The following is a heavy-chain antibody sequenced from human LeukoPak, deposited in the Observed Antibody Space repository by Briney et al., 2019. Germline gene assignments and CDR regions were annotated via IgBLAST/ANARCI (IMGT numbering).Heavy chain of an antibody. CDR1: GFTFSNFW. D-gene: IGHD6-25*01. CDR3: VRGQRRGTTDYFDY. J-gene: IGHJ4*02. CDR2: VNSDGSFT. V-gene: IGHV3-74*01. Sequence: GGSLRLSCAASGFTFSNFWMHWVRQAPGKGLVWVSRVNSDGSFTNYADSVKGRFTISRDNAKNTAYLQMNSLRAEDRAVYYCVRGQRRGTTDYFDYWGQGTLVTVSS.